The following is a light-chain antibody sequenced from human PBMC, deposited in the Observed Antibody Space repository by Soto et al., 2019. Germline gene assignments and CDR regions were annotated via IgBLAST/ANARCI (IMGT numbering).Light chain of an antibody. V-gene: IGLV2-14*01. CDR1: SSDVGGYNY. Sequence: QSALTQPTSVSGSPGQSITISCTGTSSDVGGYNYVSWYQQHPGKNPKLMIYDVSNRPSGVSNRCSGSKSGNTASLTISGLRAEDEADYYCSSYTSSSTYVFGTGTKVTVL. CDR2: DVS. CDR3: SSYTSSSTYV. J-gene: IGLJ1*01.